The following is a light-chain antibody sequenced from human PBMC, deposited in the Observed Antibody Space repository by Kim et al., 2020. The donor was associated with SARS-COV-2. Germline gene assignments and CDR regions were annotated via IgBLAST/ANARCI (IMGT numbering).Light chain of an antibody. CDR3: GTWDSSLSAAV. CDR2: DNY. V-gene: IGLV1-51*01. Sequence: QSVLTQPPSVSAAPGQKVTISCSGSSSNIGTNYVSWYQQLPGTAPKLLIYDNYRRPSGIPDRFSGSKSGTSATLAITGLQTGDEADYYCGTWDSSLSAAVFGGGTKLTVL. J-gene: IGLJ3*02. CDR1: SSNIGTNY.